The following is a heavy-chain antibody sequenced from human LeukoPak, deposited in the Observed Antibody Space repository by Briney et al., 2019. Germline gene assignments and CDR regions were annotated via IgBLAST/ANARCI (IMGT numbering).Heavy chain of an antibody. CDR3: ARRSGITIFGVVTHYFDY. V-gene: IGHV4-39*01. J-gene: IGHJ4*02. Sequence: SETLSLTCTVSGGSISSSSYYWGWIRQPPGKGLEWIGSIYYSGSTYYNPSRKSRVTISVDTSKNQFSLKLSSVTAADTAVYYCARRSGITIFGVVTHYFDYWGQGTLVTVSS. CDR2: IYYSGST. CDR1: GGSISSSSYY. D-gene: IGHD3-3*01.